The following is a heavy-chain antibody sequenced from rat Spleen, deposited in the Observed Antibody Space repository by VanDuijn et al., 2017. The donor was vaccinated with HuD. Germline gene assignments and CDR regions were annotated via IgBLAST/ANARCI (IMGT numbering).Heavy chain of an antibody. V-gene: IGHV5-27*01. CDR1: GFIFSNYY. D-gene: IGHD1-6*01. CDR3: TTGGYTTDYYYDWFAY. J-gene: IGHJ3*01. CDR2: ISPSGGST. Sequence: EVQLVESGGGLVQPGRSLKLSCAASGFIFSNYYMAWVRQAPTKGLEWVASISPSGGSTYYPDSVKGRFTISRDNAKSTLYLQMDSLRSEDTATYYCTTGGYTTDYYYDWFAYWGQGTLVTVSS.